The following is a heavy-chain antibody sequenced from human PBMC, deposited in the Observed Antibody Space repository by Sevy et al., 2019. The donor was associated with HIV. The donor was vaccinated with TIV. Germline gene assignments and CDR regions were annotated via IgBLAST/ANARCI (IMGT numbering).Heavy chain of an antibody. CDR3: VRNGGAYDSGFDP. J-gene: IGHJ5*02. CDR2: IRSSGSDI. D-gene: IGHD3-22*01. CDR1: GFTFSNYD. V-gene: IGHV3-48*03. Sequence: GGSLRLSCVASGFTFSNYDMNWVRQAPGKGLGWVSKIRSSGSDIYYADSVKGRFTISRDNAKDSLNLQMNSLRAEDTAVYYCVRNGGAYDSGFDPWGQGTLVTVSS.